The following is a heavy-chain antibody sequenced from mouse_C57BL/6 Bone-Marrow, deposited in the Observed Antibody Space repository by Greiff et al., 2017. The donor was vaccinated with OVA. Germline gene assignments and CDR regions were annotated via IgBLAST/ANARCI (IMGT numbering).Heavy chain of an antibody. CDR1: GFNIKNTY. V-gene: IGHV14-3*01. CDR3: ARGGYYVYVSFDV. CDR2: IDPTNGNT. D-gene: IGHD2-2*01. J-gene: IGHJ1*03. Sequence: IQLQQSVAELVRPGASVKLSCTASGFNIKNTYMHWVKQRPEQGLEWIGRIDPTNGNTKYAPKFQGKATITADTSSNTAYMQLSSLTSQDSAIYYCARGGYYVYVSFDVWGTGTTVTVSS.